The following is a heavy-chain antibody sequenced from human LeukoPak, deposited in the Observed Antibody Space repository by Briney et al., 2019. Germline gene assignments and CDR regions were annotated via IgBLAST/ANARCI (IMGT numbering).Heavy chain of an antibody. J-gene: IGHJ3*02. V-gene: IGHV4-30-2*01. CDR2: IYHSGST. CDR3: ARGIVGRCSGGSCYSWNAFDI. Sequence: PSETLSLTCTVSGGSISSGGYYWSWIRQPPGKGLEWIGYIYHSGSTYYNPSLKSRVTISVDTSKNQFSLKLSSVTAADTAVYYCARGIVGRCSGGSCYSWNAFDIWGQGTMVTVSS. CDR1: GGSISSGGYY. D-gene: IGHD2-15*01.